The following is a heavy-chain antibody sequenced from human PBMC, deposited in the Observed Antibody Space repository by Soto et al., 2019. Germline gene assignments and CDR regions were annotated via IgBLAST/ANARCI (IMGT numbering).Heavy chain of an antibody. CDR3: AKDRDIVVVVAATHPSWYFDL. V-gene: IGHV3-23*01. CDR2: ISGSGGST. J-gene: IGHJ2*01. D-gene: IGHD2-15*01. CDR1: GFTFSSYA. Sequence: EVQLLESGGGLVQPGGSLRLSCAASGFTFSSYAMSWVRQAPGKGLEWVSAISGSGGSTYYADSVKGRFTISRDNSKNTLYLQMNSLRAEDTAVYYCAKDRDIVVVVAATHPSWYFDLWGRGTLVTVSS.